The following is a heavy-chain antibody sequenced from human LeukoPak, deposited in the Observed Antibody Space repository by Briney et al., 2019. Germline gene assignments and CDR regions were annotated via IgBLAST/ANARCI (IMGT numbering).Heavy chain of an antibody. Sequence: PGGSLRLSCAASGFTFSSYSMNWVRQAPGKGLEWVSSISSSSSYIYYADSAKGRFTISRDNAKNSLYLQMNSLRAEDTAVYYCARDGRYCSSTSCYTGIRNWFDPWGQGTLVTVSS. J-gene: IGHJ5*02. V-gene: IGHV3-21*01. CDR2: ISSSSSYI. CDR3: ARDGRYCSSTSCYTGIRNWFDP. D-gene: IGHD2-2*02. CDR1: GFTFSSYS.